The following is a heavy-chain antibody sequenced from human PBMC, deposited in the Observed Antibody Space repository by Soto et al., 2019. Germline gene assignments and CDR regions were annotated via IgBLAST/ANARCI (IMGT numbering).Heavy chain of an antibody. CDR1: GGSITSTIDY. CDR3: ARRRRASWRNWFDH. J-gene: IGHJ5*02. CDR2: IYYDGST. D-gene: IGHD6-13*01. V-gene: IGHV4-39*01. Sequence: PSETLSLTCSVSGGSITSTIDYWGWIRQSPGKGLEWIGNIYYDGSTFYNPSLKSRVTISVDTSKRQFSLRVSSVTAADTAVYYCARRRRASWRNWFDHCVHGTLVTVSS.